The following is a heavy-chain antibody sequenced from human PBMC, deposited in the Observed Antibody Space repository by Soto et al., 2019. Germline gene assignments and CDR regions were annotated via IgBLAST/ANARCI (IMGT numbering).Heavy chain of an antibody. V-gene: IGHV4-31*03. J-gene: IGHJ4*02. CDR1: GGSIRTTGYY. CDR3: ARHVGSTAATDS. Sequence: QVQLQESGPGMVKPSQTLSLTCTVSGGSIRTTGYYWNWIRQRPGKGLEWIGNIYHRGTTYYHPSLKSRVSLSVDTSNNQFSLRLTSVTAADTAVYFCARHVGSTAATDSWGQGTLVTVSA. CDR2: IYHRGTT. D-gene: IGHD1-26*01.